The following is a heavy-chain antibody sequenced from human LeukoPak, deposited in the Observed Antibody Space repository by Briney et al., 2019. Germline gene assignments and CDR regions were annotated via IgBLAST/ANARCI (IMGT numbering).Heavy chain of an antibody. CDR1: GFTFRSYG. V-gene: IGHV3-30*02. CDR2: IRYDGSNK. CDR3: AKDPIGYYGSGSYFY. D-gene: IGHD3-10*01. Sequence: PGGSLRLSCAASGFTFRSYGMHWVRQAPGKGLEWVAFIRYDGSNKYYADSVKGRFTISRDNSKNTLYLQMNSLRAEDTAVYYCAKDPIGYYGSGSYFYWGQGTLVTVSS. J-gene: IGHJ4*02.